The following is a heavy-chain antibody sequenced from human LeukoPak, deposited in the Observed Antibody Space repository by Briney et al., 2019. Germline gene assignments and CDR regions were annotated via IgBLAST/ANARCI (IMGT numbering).Heavy chain of an antibody. CDR2: FDPEDGKT. V-gene: IGHV1-24*01. Sequence: GASVKVSCKVSGYTLTELSMHWVRQAPGKGLEWMGGFDPEDGKTIYAQKFQGRVTMTEDTSTDTAYMELSSLRSEDTAVYYCATESARWAAFDIWGQGTMVTVSS. CDR1: GYTLTELS. CDR3: ATESARWAAFDI. D-gene: IGHD4-23*01. J-gene: IGHJ3*02.